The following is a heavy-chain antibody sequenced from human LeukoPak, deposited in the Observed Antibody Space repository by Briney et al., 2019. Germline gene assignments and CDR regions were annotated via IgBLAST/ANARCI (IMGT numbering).Heavy chain of an antibody. Sequence: PGGSLRLSCAASGFTFSTYARDWIRQPPGKGLEWVSAITNGGGGTYNASSVNGRFTISRDNSKNTVYLQMDSLRAEDTAVYYCAKDKPGTFDYWGQGALVTVSS. J-gene: IGHJ4*02. CDR2: ITNGGGGT. V-gene: IGHV3-23*01. CDR1: GFTFSTYA. D-gene: IGHD1-14*01. CDR3: AKDKPGTFDY.